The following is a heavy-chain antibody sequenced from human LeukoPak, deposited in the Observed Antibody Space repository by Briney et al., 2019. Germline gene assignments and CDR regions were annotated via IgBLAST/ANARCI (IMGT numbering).Heavy chain of an antibody. CDR1: GFTFSSYW. V-gene: IGHV3-7*01. J-gene: IGHJ4*02. CDR3: ARPLYSSSRGHVGFDY. D-gene: IGHD3-10*01. CDR2: IKQDGSEE. Sequence: GGSLRLSCAASGFTFSSYWMSWVRQAPGKGLEWVTNIKQDGSEEYYVDSVKGRLTISRDNAKNSLYLQMNSLRAEDTAVYYCARPLYSSSRGHVGFDYWGQGTLVTVSS.